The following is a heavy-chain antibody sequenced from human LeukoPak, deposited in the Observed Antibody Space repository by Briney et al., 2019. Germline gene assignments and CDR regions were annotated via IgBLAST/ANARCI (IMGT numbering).Heavy chain of an antibody. Sequence: ASVKVSCKASGYTFTGYYMHWVRQAPGQGLEWMGWINPNSGGTNYAQRFQGRVTMTRDTSISTAYMELSRLRSDDTAVYYCASLPYSSGSYDYWGQGTLVTVSS. CDR2: INPNSGGT. CDR1: GYTFTGYY. CDR3: ASLPYSSGSYDY. J-gene: IGHJ4*02. D-gene: IGHD6-19*01. V-gene: IGHV1-2*02.